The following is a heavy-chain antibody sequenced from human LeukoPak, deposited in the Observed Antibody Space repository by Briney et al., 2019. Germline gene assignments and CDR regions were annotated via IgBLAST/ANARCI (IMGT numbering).Heavy chain of an antibody. V-gene: IGHV1-2*02. CDR1: GYTFTGYC. CDR2: INPNSGGT. Sequence: ASVKVSCKASGYTFTGYCMHWVRQAPGQGLEWMGWINPNSGGTNYAQKFQGRVTMTRDTSISTAYMELSRLRSDDTAVYYCARVVVAATRYFDYWGQGTLVTVSS. CDR3: ARVVVAATRYFDY. J-gene: IGHJ4*02. D-gene: IGHD2-15*01.